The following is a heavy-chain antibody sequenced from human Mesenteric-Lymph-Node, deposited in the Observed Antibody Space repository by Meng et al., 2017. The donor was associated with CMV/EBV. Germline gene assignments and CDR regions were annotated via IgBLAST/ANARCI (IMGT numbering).Heavy chain of an antibody. Sequence: SVKVSCKASGGTFSSYAISWVRQAPGQGLEWMGGIIPIFGTANYAQKFQGRVTITTDESTSTAYMELSSLRPEDTAVYYCARGMYDFSSGYFSRPPNYAMDVWGQGTTVTVSS. CDR3: ARGMYDFSSGYFSRPPNYAMDV. D-gene: IGHD3-3*01. V-gene: IGHV1-69*05. J-gene: IGHJ6*02. CDR2: IIPIFGTA. CDR1: GGTFSSYA.